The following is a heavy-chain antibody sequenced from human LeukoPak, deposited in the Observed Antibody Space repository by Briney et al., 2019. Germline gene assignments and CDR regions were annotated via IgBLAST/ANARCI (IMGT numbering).Heavy chain of an antibody. Sequence: GGSLRLSCAASGFTFSSYSMNWVRQAPGKGLERVSYISSSSSTIYYADSVKGRFTISRDNSKNTLYLQMNSLRAEDTAVYYCAKVQDYYGSGVGFDYWGQGTLVTVSS. V-gene: IGHV3-48*01. CDR3: AKVQDYYGSGVGFDY. CDR1: GFTFSSYS. CDR2: ISSSSSTI. D-gene: IGHD3-10*01. J-gene: IGHJ4*02.